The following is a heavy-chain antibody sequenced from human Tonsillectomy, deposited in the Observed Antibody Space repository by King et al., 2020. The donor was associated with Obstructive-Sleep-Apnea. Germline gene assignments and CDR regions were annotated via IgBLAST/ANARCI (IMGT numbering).Heavy chain of an antibody. D-gene: IGHD3-22*01. CDR2: IDDSGNT. CDR3: ARTPDYSDIRSRAFDI. Sequence: VQLQESGPGLLKPSETLSLTCTVSGGPISSYNWSWIRQPPGKGLEWSGYIDDSGNTNYNPSLKSRVTISVDTSKKQFSLKLTSVTAADTAVYFCARTPDYSDIRSRAFDIWGQGTMVTVSS. CDR1: GGPISSYN. V-gene: IGHV4-59*08. J-gene: IGHJ3*02.